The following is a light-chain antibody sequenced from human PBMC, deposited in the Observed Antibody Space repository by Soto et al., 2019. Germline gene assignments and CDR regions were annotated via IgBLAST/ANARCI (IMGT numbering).Light chain of an antibody. CDR1: QSVSNNY. CDR3: QHYGSSRT. Sequence: EIVLTHSPGTLSLSPCERATLSFSASQSVSNNYLSWYQKPGRQPPRLIIYGATRSATGTAGWCGGGWCGKVSTIIIRGEADEVCAYYCWQHYGSSRTFGGGTKVDIK. CDR2: GAT. J-gene: IGKJ4*02. V-gene: IGKV3-20*01.